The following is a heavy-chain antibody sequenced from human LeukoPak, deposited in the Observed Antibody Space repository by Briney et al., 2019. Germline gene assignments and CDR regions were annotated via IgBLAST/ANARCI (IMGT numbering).Heavy chain of an antibody. CDR3: AKVPGSGRDDGYFDY. V-gene: IGHV3-9*01. CDR2: LSWNGRSV. Sequence: GGSLRLSCAASGFTFDDYAMHWVRQAPGRGLEWVSGLSWNGRSVGYADSVKGRFTISRDNAKNSLYLQMNSLRAEDTALYFCAKVPGSGRDDGYFDYWGLGVLVTVSS. J-gene: IGHJ4*02. D-gene: IGHD6-19*01. CDR1: GFTFDDYA.